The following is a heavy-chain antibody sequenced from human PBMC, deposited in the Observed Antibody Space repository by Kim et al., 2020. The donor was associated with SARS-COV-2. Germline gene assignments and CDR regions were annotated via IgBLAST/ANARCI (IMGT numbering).Heavy chain of an antibody. Sequence: ASVKVSCKASGYTFTSYGISWVRQAPGQGLEWMGWISAYNGNTNYAQKLQGRVTMTTDTSTSTAYMELRSLRSDDTAVYYCARSSCSGGSCYYYGMDVWGQGTTVTVSS. CDR2: ISAYNGNT. D-gene: IGHD2-15*01. CDR1: GYTFTSYG. CDR3: ARSSCSGGSCYYYGMDV. V-gene: IGHV1-18*01. J-gene: IGHJ6*02.